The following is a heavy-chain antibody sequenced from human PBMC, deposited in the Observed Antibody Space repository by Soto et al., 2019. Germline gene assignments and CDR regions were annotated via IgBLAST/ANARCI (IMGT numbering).Heavy chain of an antibody. CDR3: ANQKIRFSVAGTLYGLGV. CDR2: ISSTSSTI. V-gene: IGHV3-48*02. CDR1: AFVFSTYS. J-gene: IGHJ6*02. Sequence: SGGSLRLSCDASAFVFSTYSMNWVRQAPGKGLEWISYISSTSSTIYYADSVKGRLTIFRDNAKKSLFLQMNGLRDDDTAVYYCANQKIRFSVAGTLYGLGVWGQGTTVTVSS. D-gene: IGHD6-19*01.